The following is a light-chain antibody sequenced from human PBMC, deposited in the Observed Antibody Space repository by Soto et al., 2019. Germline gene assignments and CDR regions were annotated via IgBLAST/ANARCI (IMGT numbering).Light chain of an antibody. CDR1: SSDIGDYDY. J-gene: IGLJ2*01. V-gene: IGLV2-14*01. CDR2: DVT. CDR3: AAWDDSLSRVV. Sequence: QSALTQPASVSGSPGQSITISCTGTSSDIGDYDYVSWYQHLPGKAPKLLIFDVTHRPSGVSDRFSGSKSGNTASLTISGVRPEDEADYFCAAWDDSLSRVVFGGGTKLTVL.